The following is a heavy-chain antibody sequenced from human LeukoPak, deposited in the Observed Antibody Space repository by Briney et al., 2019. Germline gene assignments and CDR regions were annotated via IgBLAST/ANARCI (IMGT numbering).Heavy chain of an antibody. Sequence: GGSLRLSCAVSGFPFSDYWMDWVRQAPGKGMEWVANIKQDGSEGYYADSVKGRFTISRDNAKSSLYLQMNSLRAEDTAVYYCSRSLDYWGQGALVTVSS. CDR1: GFPFSDYW. CDR3: SRSLDY. V-gene: IGHV3-7*01. CDR2: IKQDGSEG. J-gene: IGHJ4*02.